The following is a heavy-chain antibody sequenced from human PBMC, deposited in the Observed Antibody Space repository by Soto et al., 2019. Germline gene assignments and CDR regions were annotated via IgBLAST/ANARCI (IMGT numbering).Heavy chain of an antibody. Sequence: SETLSLTCIVSGGSISEKYWNWVRQPPGKGLEWIGPIFANGHTGYNPSLKSRVTMSVDASKNQFSLRLTSMTAADTAVYYCVASLAASGLNWLDPWGRGTLVTVSS. D-gene: IGHD6-13*01. CDR3: VASLAASGLNWLDP. V-gene: IGHV4-4*07. CDR1: GGSISEKY. J-gene: IGHJ5*02. CDR2: IFANGHT.